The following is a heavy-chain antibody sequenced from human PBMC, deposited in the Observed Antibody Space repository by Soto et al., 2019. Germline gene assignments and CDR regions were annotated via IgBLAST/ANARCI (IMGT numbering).Heavy chain of an antibody. D-gene: IGHD2-2*01. J-gene: IGHJ6*03. CDR1: GFTFSSYW. CDR2: IKQDGSEK. V-gene: IGHV3-7*01. CDR3: ASKLGGGNCSSTSCLHRGYYYYMDV. Sequence: PGGSLRLSCAASGFTFSSYWMSWVRQAPGKGLEWVANIKQDGSEKYYVDSVKGRFTISRDNAKNSLYLQMNSLRAEDTAVYYCASKLGGGNCSSTSCLHRGYYYYMDVWGKGTTVTVSS.